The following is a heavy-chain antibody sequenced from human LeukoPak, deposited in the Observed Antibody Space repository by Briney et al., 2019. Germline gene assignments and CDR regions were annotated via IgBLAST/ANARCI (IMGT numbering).Heavy chain of an antibody. Sequence: GRSLTLSCAASGFTFSSYEMSWVRQAPGRWLEWVSYLSISGSTIYYAEYLKGRFTISRDNAKNSLYLQMNSLRAEDTAVYYCARGVGLPVTKWPHFDYWGEGTVVTVSS. CDR1: GFTFSSYE. CDR2: LSISGSTI. V-gene: IGHV3-48*03. D-gene: IGHD4-17*01. J-gene: IGHJ4*02. CDR3: ARGVGLPVTKWPHFDY.